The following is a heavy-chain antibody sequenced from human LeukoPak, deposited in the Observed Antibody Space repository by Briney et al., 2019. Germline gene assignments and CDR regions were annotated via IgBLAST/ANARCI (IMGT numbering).Heavy chain of an antibody. V-gene: IGHV3-9*01. CDR1: GFTFDDYA. CDR2: ISWNSGSI. CDR3: ARDGIAAAAYYFDY. Sequence: PGRSLRLSCAASGFTFDDYAMHWVRQAPGKGLEWVSGISWNSGSIGYADSVKGRFTISRDNAKNSLYLQMNSLRAEDTAVYYCARDGIAAAAYYFDYWGQGTLVTVSS. D-gene: IGHD6-13*01. J-gene: IGHJ4*02.